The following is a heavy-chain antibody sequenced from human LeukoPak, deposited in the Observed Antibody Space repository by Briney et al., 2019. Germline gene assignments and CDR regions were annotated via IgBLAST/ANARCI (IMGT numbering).Heavy chain of an antibody. CDR3: AKRSAESSGYFDS. Sequence: GGSLRLSCAASGFTVSSNYMSWVRQAPGKGLGWVSVIYSGGSTDYADSVKGRFTISRDNSKNTLYLQMNSLRAEDTAIYYCAKRSAESSGYFDSWGQGTLVTVSS. CDR2: IYSGGST. CDR1: GFTVSSNY. J-gene: IGHJ4*02. D-gene: IGHD6-19*01. V-gene: IGHV3-53*01.